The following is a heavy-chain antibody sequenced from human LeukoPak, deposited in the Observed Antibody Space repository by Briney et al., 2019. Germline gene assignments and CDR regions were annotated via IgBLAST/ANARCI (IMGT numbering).Heavy chain of an antibody. CDR3: ARSPPGLWFGELSYYFDY. V-gene: IGHV3-66*01. CDR1: GFTVSSNY. J-gene: IGHJ4*02. D-gene: IGHD3-10*01. Sequence: GGSLRLSCAASGFTVSSNYMSWVRQAPGKGLEWVSVIYSGGSTYYADSVKGRFTISRDNSKNTLYLQMNSLRAEDTAVYYCARSPPGLWFGELSYYFDYWGQGTLVTVSS. CDR2: IYSGGST.